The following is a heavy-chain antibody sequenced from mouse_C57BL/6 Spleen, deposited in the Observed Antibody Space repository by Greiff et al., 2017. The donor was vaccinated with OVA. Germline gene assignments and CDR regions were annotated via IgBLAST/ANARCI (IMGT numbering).Heavy chain of an antibody. Sequence: QVQLQQPGAELVKPGASVKLSCKASGYTFTSYWMQWVKQRPGQGLEWIGEIDPSDSYTNYNQKFKGKATLTVDTSSSTAYMQLSSLTSEDSAVYYCAAASKGGYFDVWGTGTTVTVSS. V-gene: IGHV1-50*01. CDR3: AAASKGGYFDV. J-gene: IGHJ1*03. D-gene: IGHD6-2*01. CDR1: GYTFTSYW. CDR2: IDPSDSYT.